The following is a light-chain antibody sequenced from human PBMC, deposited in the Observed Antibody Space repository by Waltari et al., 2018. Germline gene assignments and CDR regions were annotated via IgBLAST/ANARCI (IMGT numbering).Light chain of an antibody. CDR2: TTS. V-gene: IGKV1-39*01. Sequence: DIQMTQSPSSLSASAGDTITITCRASQSVSRYLNWYQQKPGKAPKLLIYTTSVLETGVPSRFSASGSGTDFTLTINSLDPDDFATYYCHQSFMTPWTFGQGTKVESK. CDR1: QSVSRY. J-gene: IGKJ1*01. CDR3: HQSFMTPWT.